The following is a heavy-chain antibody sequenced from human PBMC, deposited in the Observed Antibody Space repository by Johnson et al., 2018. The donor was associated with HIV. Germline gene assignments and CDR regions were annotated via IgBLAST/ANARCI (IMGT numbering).Heavy chain of an antibody. CDR2: IKQDGSEK. CDR3: ARAKDAAYPYDAFDV. V-gene: IGHV3-7*05. D-gene: IGHD2-15*01. Sequence: VQLVESGGGLVQPGGSLRLSCAASGFTFSSYWMSWVRQAQGKGLEWVANIKQDGSEKYYVDSVKGRFTISRDNAKNSLYLQMDSLRAEDTAMYYCARAKDAAYPYDAFDVWGHGTMVIVSA. J-gene: IGHJ3*01. CDR1: GFTFSSYW.